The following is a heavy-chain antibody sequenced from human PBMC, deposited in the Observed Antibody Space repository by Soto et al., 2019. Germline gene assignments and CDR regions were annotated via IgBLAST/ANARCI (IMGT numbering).Heavy chain of an antibody. D-gene: IGHD2-2*01. Sequence: GASVKVSCKASGGTFSSYAISWVRQAPGQGLEWMGGIIPIFGTANYAQKFQGRVTITADESTSTAYMELSNLRSEDTAVYYCARDQPSPLVVPAAMSHNWFDPWGQGTLVTVSS. CDR1: GGTFSSYA. CDR2: IIPIFGTA. V-gene: IGHV1-69*13. J-gene: IGHJ5*02. CDR3: ARDQPSPLVVPAAMSHNWFDP.